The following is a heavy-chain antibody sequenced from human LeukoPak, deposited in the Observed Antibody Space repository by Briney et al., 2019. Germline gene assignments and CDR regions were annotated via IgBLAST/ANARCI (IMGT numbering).Heavy chain of an antibody. V-gene: IGHV3-64D*09. D-gene: IGHD3-22*01. CDR3: VNPGWYYDSSGYSYYYGMDV. CDR2: IVSNGDST. J-gene: IGHJ6*02. CDR1: GFTSSRYG. Sequence: GGSLRLSCSASGFTSSRYGMHWVRQAPGKGLEYVSAIVSNGDSTYYADSVKGRFTISRDNAKNTLYLQMSSLRSDDTAVYYCVNPGWYYDSSGYSYYYGMDVWGQGTTVTVSS.